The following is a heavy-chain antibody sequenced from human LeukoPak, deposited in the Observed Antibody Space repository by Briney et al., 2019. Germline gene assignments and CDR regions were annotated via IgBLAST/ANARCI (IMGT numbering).Heavy chain of an antibody. D-gene: IGHD3-3*01. CDR3: ARDNYDFWSGYSDYYGMDV. CDR2: ISSSSSYI. V-gene: IGHV3-21*01. CDR1: GFTFSSYS. Sequence: GGSLRLSCAASGFTFSSYSMNWVRQAPGKGLEWVSSISSSSSYIYYADSVKGRFTISRDNAKNSLYLQMNSLRAEDTAVYYCARDNYDFWSGYSDYYGMDVWGQGTTVTVSS. J-gene: IGHJ6*02.